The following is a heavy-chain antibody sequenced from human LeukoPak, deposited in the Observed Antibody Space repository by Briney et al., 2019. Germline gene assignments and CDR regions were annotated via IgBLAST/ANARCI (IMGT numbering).Heavy chain of an antibody. CDR3: ARDPPLYCSSTSCYMGAFDI. D-gene: IGHD2-2*02. J-gene: IGHJ3*02. V-gene: IGHV4-39*07. CDR2: FYHRVST. CDR1: GYSISSISRTYY. Sequence: SETLSLTCTVSGYSISSISRTYYWGWVRQSPGKGLEWIGSFYHRVSTYYNPSLQSRVTISIDTSKNQFSLKLSSVTAADTAVYYCARDPPLYCSSTSCYMGAFDIWGQGTMVTVSS.